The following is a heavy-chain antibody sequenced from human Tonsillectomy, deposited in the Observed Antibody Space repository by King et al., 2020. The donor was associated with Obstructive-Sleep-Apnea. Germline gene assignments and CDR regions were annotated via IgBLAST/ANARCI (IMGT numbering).Heavy chain of an antibody. Sequence: VQLLESGGGLVQPGGSLRLSCAASGFTFSSYVMSWVRQAPGKGLEWVSGISGSGGSTYYADSVKGRFTISRDNSKNTLYLQINSLRAEDTAVYYCASKYGNDYWGQGTLVTVSS. J-gene: IGHJ4*02. D-gene: IGHD2/OR15-2a*01. CDR3: ASKYGNDY. CDR1: GFTFSSYV. V-gene: IGHV3-23*01. CDR2: ISGSGGST.